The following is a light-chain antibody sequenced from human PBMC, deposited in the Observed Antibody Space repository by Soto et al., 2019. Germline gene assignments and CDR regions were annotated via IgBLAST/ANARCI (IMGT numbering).Light chain of an antibody. J-gene: IGKJ1*01. CDR2: DAS. Sequence: EIVLTQSPATLSLSPGERAPLSCRASQSVSSYLAWYQQKPGQAPRLLIYDASNRATGIPARFSGSGSGTDFTLTISSLEPEDFAVYYCQQRSNWMTFGQGTKVDIK. V-gene: IGKV3-11*01. CDR1: QSVSSY. CDR3: QQRSNWMT.